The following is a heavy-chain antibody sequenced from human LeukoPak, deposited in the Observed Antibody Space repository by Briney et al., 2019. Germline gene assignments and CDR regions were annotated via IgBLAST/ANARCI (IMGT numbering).Heavy chain of an antibody. V-gene: IGHV4-61*02. J-gene: IGHJ4*02. CDR3: AITYYNYVWGSYRYVDY. D-gene: IGHD3-16*02. CDR1: GGPISSGSYY. Sequence: SQTLSLTFTVSGGPISSGSYYWSWIRQPAGKGLEWIGRIYTSGSTNYNPSLKSRVTISVDTSKNQFSLKLSSVTAADTAVYYCAITYYNYVWGSYRYVDYWGQGTLVTVSS. CDR2: IYTSGST.